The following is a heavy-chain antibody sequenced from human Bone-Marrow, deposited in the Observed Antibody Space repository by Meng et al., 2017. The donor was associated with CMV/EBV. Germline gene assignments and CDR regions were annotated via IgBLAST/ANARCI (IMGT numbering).Heavy chain of an antibody. CDR2: IYYSGST. CDR3: ARDVYGRGWFDP. V-gene: IGHV4-39*07. J-gene: IGHJ5*02. CDR1: GGSISSSSYY. D-gene: IGHD3-16*01. Sequence: QLPLEESCPGLVKPSETLSSTCTVSGGSISSSSYYWGWIRQPPGKGLEWIGSIYYSGSTYYNPSLKSRVTISVDTSKNQFSLKLSSVTAADTAVYYCARDVYGRGWFDPWGQGTLVTVSS.